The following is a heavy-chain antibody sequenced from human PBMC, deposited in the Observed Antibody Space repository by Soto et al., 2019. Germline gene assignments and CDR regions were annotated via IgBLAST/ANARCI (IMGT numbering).Heavy chain of an antibody. Sequence: LSLTCAVSGASISSSLRYWGWVRQPPGKGLEWIGSIHYTGTTYYYSPSLTSRITISLDASKNHLSLKMTSVTAADAAVYYCARHAPPGIAAPFDHWCLGTLVTVSS. CDR3: ARHAPPGIAAPFDH. J-gene: IGHJ4*02. CDR1: GASISSSLRY. CDR2: IHYTGTT. V-gene: IGHV4-39*01. D-gene: IGHD6-13*01.